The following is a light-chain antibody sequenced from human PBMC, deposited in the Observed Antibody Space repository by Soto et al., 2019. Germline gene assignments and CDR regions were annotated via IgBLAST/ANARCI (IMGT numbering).Light chain of an antibody. Sequence: QSALTQPASVSGSPGQSITISCTGTSSDGGGYNYVSWYQQYPGKAPKLIIYDVSNRPSGVSNRFSGSKSGNTASLTISGLQAEDEADYYCSSYTTSTTVVFGGGTKVTVL. J-gene: IGLJ2*01. CDR2: DVS. V-gene: IGLV2-14*01. CDR3: SSYTTSTTVV. CDR1: SSDGGGYNY.